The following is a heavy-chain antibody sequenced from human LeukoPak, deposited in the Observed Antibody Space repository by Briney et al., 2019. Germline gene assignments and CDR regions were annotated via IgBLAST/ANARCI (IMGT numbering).Heavy chain of an antibody. D-gene: IGHD3-3*01. CDR2: IYYSGST. J-gene: IGHJ5*02. Sequence: PSETLSLTCTVSGGSISSGGYYWSWIRQHPGKGLEWIEYIYYSGSTYYNPSLKSRVTISVDTSKNQFSLKLSSVTAADTAVYYCAREERSFLRITIFGNGIDPWGQGTLVTVSS. CDR3: AREERSFLRITIFGNGIDP. CDR1: GGSISSGGYY. V-gene: IGHV4-31*03.